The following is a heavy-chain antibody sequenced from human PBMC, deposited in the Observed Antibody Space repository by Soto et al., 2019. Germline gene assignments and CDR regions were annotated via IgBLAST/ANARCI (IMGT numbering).Heavy chain of an antibody. CDR1: GYTFTDYY. V-gene: IGHV1-2*02. CDR3: AGKSLYGSGSSFDF. Sequence: QVQLVQSGAEVKKPGASVRVSCKASGYTFTDYYMHWVRQAPGQGLEWMAWINPNTGDTKYDHKFQGRVTVTRDTSNRILYMELSSLRSDDTAIYYCAGKSLYGSGSSFDFWRQGTLVTVSS. J-gene: IGHJ5*01. D-gene: IGHD3-10*01. CDR2: INPNTGDT.